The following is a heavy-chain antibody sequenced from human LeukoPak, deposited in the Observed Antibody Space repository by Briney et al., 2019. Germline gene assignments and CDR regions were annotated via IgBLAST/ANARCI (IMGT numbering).Heavy chain of an antibody. CDR2: IYPGDSET. CDR1: AVTFNNYW. D-gene: IGHD6-13*01. CDR3: ARLGGGSSSPMVDY. J-gene: IGHJ4*02. Sequence: PGESLKISCKGSAVTFNNYWIGWVRQLPGKGLDWMGMIYPGDSETRYSPSSQGQVTMSVDKSISTAYLQWSSLKASDTAMYYCARLGGGSSSPMVDYWGQGTLVTVSS. V-gene: IGHV5-51*01.